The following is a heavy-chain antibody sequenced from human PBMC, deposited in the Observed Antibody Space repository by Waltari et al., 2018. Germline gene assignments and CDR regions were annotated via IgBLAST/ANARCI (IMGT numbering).Heavy chain of an antibody. CDR3: ARFQLVPPINWFDP. Sequence: QVQLQQWGAGLLKPSETLSLTCAVYGGSFSGYYWSWIRQPPGKGLEWIGEINHSGSTNYTPSLKSRVTISVDTSKNQFSLKLSSVTAADTAVYYCARFQLVPPINWFDPWGQGTLVTVSS. CDR1: GGSFSGYY. CDR2: INHSGST. V-gene: IGHV4-34*01. D-gene: IGHD6-13*01. J-gene: IGHJ5*02.